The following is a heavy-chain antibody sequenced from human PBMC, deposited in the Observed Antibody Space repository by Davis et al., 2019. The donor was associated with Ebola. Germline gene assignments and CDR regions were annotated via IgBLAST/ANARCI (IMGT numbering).Heavy chain of an antibody. V-gene: IGHV4-61*01. J-gene: IGHJ4*02. Sequence: MPSETLSLTCTVSGGSVSSGSYYWSWIRQPPGKGLEWIGYIYYSGSTNYNPSLKSRVTISVDTSKNQFSLKLSSLTAADTAVYYCARSILSSGYDYWGQGTLVTVSS. D-gene: IGHD3-22*01. CDR1: GGSVSSGSYY. CDR3: ARSILSSGYDY. CDR2: IYYSGST.